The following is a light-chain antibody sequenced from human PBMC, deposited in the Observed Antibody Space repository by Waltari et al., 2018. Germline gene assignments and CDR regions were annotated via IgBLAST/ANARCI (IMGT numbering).Light chain of an antibody. CDR2: ENN. CDR3: GTWDSSLSAVV. V-gene: IGLV1-51*02. CDR1: TATFGINF. Sequence: QSVLTQPPSVCAAPGQNVTNSCHGSTATFGINFVSWYQHLPGTAPELLIYENNKRPSGIPDRFSGSKSGTSATLGITGLQTGDEADYYCGTWDSSLSAVVFGGGTKLTVL. J-gene: IGLJ2*01.